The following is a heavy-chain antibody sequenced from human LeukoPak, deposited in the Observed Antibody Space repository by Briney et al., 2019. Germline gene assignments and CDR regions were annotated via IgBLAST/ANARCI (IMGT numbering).Heavy chain of an antibody. CDR1: GYTFTSYA. CDR2: INTNTGNT. Sequence: ASVKVSCKPSGYTFTSYAMNWVRQAPGQGLEGRGWINTNTGNTTYAQGFTGRFVFSLDTSVSTAYLQISSLKAEDTAVYYCARASIAAAGKGLDYWGQGTLVTVSS. CDR3: ARASIAAAGKGLDY. D-gene: IGHD6-13*01. V-gene: IGHV7-4-1*02. J-gene: IGHJ4*02.